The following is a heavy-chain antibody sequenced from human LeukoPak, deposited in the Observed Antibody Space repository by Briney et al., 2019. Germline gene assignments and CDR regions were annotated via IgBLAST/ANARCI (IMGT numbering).Heavy chain of an antibody. D-gene: IGHD6-13*01. CDR2: ISGGGGST. Sequence: GGSLRLSCAASGFTFNSYAMSWVRQAPGKGLEWVSAISGGGGSTYYADSVKGRFTISRDNSKNTLYLQMNSLRAEDTAVYYCAKVYSSSWYSNMDVWGQGTTVTVSS. CDR3: AKVYSSSWYSNMDV. V-gene: IGHV3-23*01. CDR1: GFTFNSYA. J-gene: IGHJ6*02.